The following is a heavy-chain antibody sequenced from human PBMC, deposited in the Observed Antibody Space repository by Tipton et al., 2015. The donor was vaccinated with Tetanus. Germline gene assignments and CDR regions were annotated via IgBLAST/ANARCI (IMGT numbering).Heavy chain of an antibody. Sequence: QLVQSGAELKKPGASVKVSCTASGYTFTGYYMYWVRQAPGQGLECVGWIDPNSGDTIYAQYFQGRVTMTRDTSISTVYMELSRLRTDDTAVYYCARDRGDYIYDGMDVWGPGATVTVS. CDR2: IDPNSGDT. J-gene: IGHJ6*02. D-gene: IGHD3-22*01. CDR3: ARDRGDYIYDGMDV. CDR1: GYTFTGYY. V-gene: IGHV1-2*02.